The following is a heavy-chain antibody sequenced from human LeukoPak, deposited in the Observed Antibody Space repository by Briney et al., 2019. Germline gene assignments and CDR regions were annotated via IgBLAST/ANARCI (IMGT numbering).Heavy chain of an antibody. Sequence: ASVKVSCKASGYTFTSYAMHWVRQAPGQRLEWMGWINAGNGNTKYSQKFQGRVTITRDTSASTAYMELSSLRSEDTAVYYCARSHVLLWFGPRPGDYYYYYGMDVWGKGTTVTVSS. CDR1: GYTFTSYA. J-gene: IGHJ6*04. CDR3: ARSHVLLWFGPRPGDYYYYYGMDV. D-gene: IGHD3-10*01. CDR2: INAGNGNT. V-gene: IGHV1-3*01.